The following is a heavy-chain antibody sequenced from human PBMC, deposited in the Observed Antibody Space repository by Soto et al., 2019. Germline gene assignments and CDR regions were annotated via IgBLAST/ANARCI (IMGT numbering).Heavy chain of an antibody. CDR2: IHVAMIY. Sequence: QVHLVESGGDVVQPGKSLRLSCAASGFTFSAFGMHWVRQAPGKGLEWVAGIHVAMIYNYADSVKGRFTISRDNTKETVHLQIDSLSAEDTAVYLCARDWLGHYFDYWGQGTLVTVSA. CDR1: GFTFSAFG. V-gene: IGHV3-30*19. D-gene: IGHD6-19*01. CDR3: ARDWLGHYFDY. J-gene: IGHJ4*02.